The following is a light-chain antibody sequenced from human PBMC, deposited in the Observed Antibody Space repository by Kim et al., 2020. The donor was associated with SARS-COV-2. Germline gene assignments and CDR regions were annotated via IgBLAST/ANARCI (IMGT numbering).Light chain of an antibody. CDR2: DVS. J-gene: IGLJ3*02. V-gene: IGLV2-14*01. CDR3: SSYTSSSTWV. Sequence: QSALTQPASVSGSPGQSITIPCTGTSSDVGGYNYVSWYQQHPGKAPKIMIYDVSKRPSGVSNRFSGSKSGNTASLTISGLQAEDEADYYCSSYTSSSTWVFGGGTQLTVL. CDR1: SSDVGGYNY.